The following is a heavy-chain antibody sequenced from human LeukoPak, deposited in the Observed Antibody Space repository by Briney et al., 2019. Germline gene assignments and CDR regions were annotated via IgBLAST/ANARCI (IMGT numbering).Heavy chain of an antibody. CDR2: ISTYIANT. Sequence: ASVKVSCKASGYTFTSYGISWVRQAPGQGLEWMGWISTYIANTNYAQKFQGRVTMTTDTSTTTAYMELSSLRSEDTAVYYCARSSRCGGDCYFDYWGQGTLVTVSS. V-gene: IGHV1-18*01. CDR1: GYTFTSYG. J-gene: IGHJ4*02. D-gene: IGHD2-21*02. CDR3: ARSSRCGGDCYFDY.